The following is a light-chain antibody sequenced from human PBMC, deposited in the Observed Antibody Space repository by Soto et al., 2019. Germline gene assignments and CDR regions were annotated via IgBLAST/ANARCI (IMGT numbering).Light chain of an antibody. CDR3: SAWDDSLSGLV. V-gene: IGLV1-47*01. CDR1: CSNIGSNY. CDR2: RDN. Sequence: QSVLTQPPSASGTPGQRVTISCSGSCSNIGSNYVYWFQQLPGTAPKLLIHRDNQRPSGVPDRLSGSKSGTSASLAISGLRSEDEADYYCSAWDDSLSGLVFGGGTKLTVL. J-gene: IGLJ2*01.